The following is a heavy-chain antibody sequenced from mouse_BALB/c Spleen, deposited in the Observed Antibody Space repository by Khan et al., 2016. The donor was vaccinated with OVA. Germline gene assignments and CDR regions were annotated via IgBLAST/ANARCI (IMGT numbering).Heavy chain of an antibody. CDR1: GFSLTGYG. J-gene: IGHJ4*01. V-gene: IGHV2-6-7*01. CDR2: IWGDGSK. Sequence: VQLKESGPGLVAPSQSLSITCTVSGFSLTGYGVNWVRQPPGKGLEWLGMIWGDGSKDYNSALKSRLNLSKDNSKSQVFLKMNSLQTDDTARYYCARAYYGNYREAMDYSGHGTSVTVSS. D-gene: IGHD2-10*01. CDR3: ARAYYGNYREAMDY.